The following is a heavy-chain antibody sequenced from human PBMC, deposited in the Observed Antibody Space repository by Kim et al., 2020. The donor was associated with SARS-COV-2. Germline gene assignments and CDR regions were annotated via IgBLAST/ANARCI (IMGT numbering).Heavy chain of an antibody. Sequence: ASVKVSCKASGYTFTSYAMHWVRQAPGQRLEWMGWINAGNGNTKYSQKFQGRVTITRATSARTAYMELSSLRSEHKAVYSITRVRSITIFGVVKQYFYY. CDR1: GYTFTSYA. CDR2: INAGNGNT. D-gene: IGHD3-3*01. CDR3: TRVRSITIFGVVKQYFYY. J-gene: IGHJ6*01. V-gene: IGHV1-3*01.